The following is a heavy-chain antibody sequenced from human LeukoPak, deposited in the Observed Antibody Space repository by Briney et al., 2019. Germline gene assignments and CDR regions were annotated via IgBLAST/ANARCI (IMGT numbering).Heavy chain of an antibody. CDR1: GFTFSSFA. D-gene: IGHD3-10*01. CDR3: ARGRFGELSVATFDI. Sequence: GGSLRLSCAASGFTFSSFAMTWVRQAPGKRLEWVSLISASGSPTYYADSVKGRFTISRDNSKNTLYLQMNSLRADDTAVYYCARGRFGELSVATFDIWGQGTMVTVSS. CDR2: ISASGSPT. V-gene: IGHV3-23*01. J-gene: IGHJ3*02.